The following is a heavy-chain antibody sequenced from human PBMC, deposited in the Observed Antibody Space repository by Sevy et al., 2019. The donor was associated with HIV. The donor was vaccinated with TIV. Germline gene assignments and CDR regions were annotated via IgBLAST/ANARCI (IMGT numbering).Heavy chain of an antibody. J-gene: IGHJ5*02. Sequence: SETLSLTCAVHYGAFSGYYWNWIRQVPGKGLEWIGEINESGITYYNPSLKSRVTISVDTSKKQFSLKLNSVTAVDSAVYFCARSPPVVVVPGAPSWFDPWGQGTLGTVSS. V-gene: IGHV4-34*01. CDR3: ARSPPVVVVPGAPSWFDP. D-gene: IGHD2-2*01. CDR2: INESGIT. CDR1: YGAFSGYY.